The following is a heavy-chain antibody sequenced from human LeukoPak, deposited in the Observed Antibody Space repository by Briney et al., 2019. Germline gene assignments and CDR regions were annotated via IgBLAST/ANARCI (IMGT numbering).Heavy chain of an antibody. CDR1: GYTFTDYF. D-gene: IGHD3-10*01. V-gene: IGHV1-2*02. J-gene: IGHJ4*02. CDR2: INPNSGGT. CDR3: ARASTVRGVADHDY. Sequence: GASVKVSCKASGYTFTDYFLQWVRQAPGQGLEWMGWINPNSGGTNYAQIFQGRVTMTRDTSISTAYMELSSLRSDDTAVYYCARASTVRGVADHDYWGQGTLVTVSS.